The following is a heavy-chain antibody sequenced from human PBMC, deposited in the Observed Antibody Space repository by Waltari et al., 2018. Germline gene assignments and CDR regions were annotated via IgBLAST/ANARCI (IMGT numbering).Heavy chain of an antibody. CDR2: ISSSSTTT. J-gene: IGHJ4*02. D-gene: IGHD6-19*01. Sequence: EVQLVESGGGLVQPGGSLRLSCAASGFSFSSYSMNWVRQAPGKGLEWVSYISSSSTTTYYADSVKGRFTSSRDNAKNSLYLQMNSLRVEDTAVYYCARKIGSTGDYWGQGTLVTVSS. CDR3: ARKIGSTGDY. CDR1: GFSFSSYS. V-gene: IGHV3-48*01.